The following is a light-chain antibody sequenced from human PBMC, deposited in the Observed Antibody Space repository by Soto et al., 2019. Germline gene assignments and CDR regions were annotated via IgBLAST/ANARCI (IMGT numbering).Light chain of an antibody. J-gene: IGKJ3*01. V-gene: IGKV1-39*01. CDR1: QSISSY. Sequence: DIQMTQSPSSLSASVGDRVTITCRASQSISSYLNWYQQKPGKAPKLLIYAASSLQSGVPSRFSGSGSGTDFTLTISSLQPEDFATYYCQQSYGTLFTFGPGTKVHIK. CDR2: AAS. CDR3: QQSYGTLFT.